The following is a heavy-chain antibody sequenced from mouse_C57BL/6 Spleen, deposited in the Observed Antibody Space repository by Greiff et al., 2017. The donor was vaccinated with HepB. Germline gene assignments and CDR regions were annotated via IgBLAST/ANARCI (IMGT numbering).Heavy chain of an antibody. V-gene: IGHV1-81*01. J-gene: IGHJ3*01. D-gene: IGHD2-4*01. CDR3: ASGDYEYDSGAWFAY. CDR1: GYTFTSYG. Sequence: VKLVESGAELARPGASVKLSCKASGYTFTSYGISWVKQRTGQGLEWIGEIYPRSGNTYYNEKFKGKATLTADKSSSTAYMELRSLTSEDSAVYCCASGDYEYDSGAWFAYWGQGTLVTVSA. CDR2: IYPRSGNT.